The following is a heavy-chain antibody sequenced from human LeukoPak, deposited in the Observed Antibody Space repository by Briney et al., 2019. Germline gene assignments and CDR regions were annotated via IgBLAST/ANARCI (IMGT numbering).Heavy chain of an antibody. D-gene: IGHD3-22*01. CDR2: INPSGGST. Sequence: GASVKVSCKASGYTFTSYYMHWVRQAPGQGLEWMGIINPSGGSTSYAQKFQGRVTMTRDTPTSTVYMELSSLRSEDTAVYYCARDSIDRYYYYGMDVWGQGTTVTVSS. V-gene: IGHV1-46*01. CDR3: ARDSIDRYYYYGMDV. J-gene: IGHJ6*02. CDR1: GYTFTSYY.